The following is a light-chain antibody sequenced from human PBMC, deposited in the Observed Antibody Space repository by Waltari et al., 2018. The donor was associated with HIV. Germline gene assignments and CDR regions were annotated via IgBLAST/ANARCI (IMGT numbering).Light chain of an antibody. CDR3: AAWDDSLNGYV. CDR1: TSHIGSNA. CDR2: YDD. V-gene: IGLV1-36*01. J-gene: IGLJ1*01. Sequence: QSVLTQPHSVSEAPRQRVTISCSGSTSHIGSNAVTWYQQLPGKSPKLLLYYDDLLPSGVSDRFSGSKSGTSASLAISGLQSEDEADDYCAAWDDSLNGYVFGTGTKVTVL.